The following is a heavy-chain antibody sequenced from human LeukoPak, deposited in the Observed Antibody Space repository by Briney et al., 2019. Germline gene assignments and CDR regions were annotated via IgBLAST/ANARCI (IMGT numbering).Heavy chain of an antibody. CDR1: GFSLSTSAVG. J-gene: IGHJ4*02. V-gene: IGHV2-5*01. CDR2: IYWNDDK. Sequence: SGPTLVKPTQTLTLTCTFSGFSLSTSAVGVGWIRQPPGKALEWLALIYWNDDKRYSPSLKSRLTITKDTSKNQVVLTMTNMDPVDTATYYCAHSPYYDSWSGYPFFNYWGQGTLVTVSS. D-gene: IGHD3-3*01. CDR3: AHSPYYDSWSGYPFFNY.